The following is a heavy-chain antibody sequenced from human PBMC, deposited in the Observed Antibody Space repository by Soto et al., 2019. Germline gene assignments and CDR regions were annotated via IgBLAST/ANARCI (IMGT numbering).Heavy chain of an antibody. CDR2: INHSGST. CDR1: GGSFSGYY. D-gene: IGHD3-3*01. Sequence: QVQLQQWGAGLLKPSETLSLTCAVYGGSFSGYYWSWIRQPPGKGLEWIGEINHSGSTNYNPSLKSRVTISVDTSKNQFSLKLSSVTAADTAVYYCARVDFWRGYYISYYYYGMDVWGQGTTVTVSS. J-gene: IGHJ6*02. V-gene: IGHV4-34*01. CDR3: ARVDFWRGYYISYYYYGMDV.